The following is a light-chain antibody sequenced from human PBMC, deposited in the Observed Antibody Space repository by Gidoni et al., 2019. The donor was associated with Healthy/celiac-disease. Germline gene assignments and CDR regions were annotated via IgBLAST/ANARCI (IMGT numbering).Light chain of an antibody. CDR3: VTWDSSMSVL. V-gene: IGLV1-51*01. J-gene: IGLJ3*02. Sequence: QSVLTQPPSVSAAPGQKVTTSCSGSSSNIGNNYVSWYQQLPGTAPKLLIFEDNRRSSGIPDRFSGSKSGTSATLDIIGLQSGDEADYYCVTWDSSMSVLFGGGTKLTVL. CDR2: EDN. CDR1: SSNIGNNY.